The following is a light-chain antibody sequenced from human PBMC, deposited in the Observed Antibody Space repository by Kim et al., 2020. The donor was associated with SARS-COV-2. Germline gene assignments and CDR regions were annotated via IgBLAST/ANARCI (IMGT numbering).Light chain of an antibody. CDR2: YDS. J-gene: IGLJ3*02. V-gene: IGLV3-21*04. CDR3: QVWDSSSDPHLV. Sequence: SYELTQPPSVSVAPGKTARITCGGNNIGSKSVHWYQQKPGQAPVLVIYYDSDRPSGIPERFSGSNSGDTATLTISTVEAGDAADYYCQVWDSSSDPHLVF. CDR1: NIGSKS.